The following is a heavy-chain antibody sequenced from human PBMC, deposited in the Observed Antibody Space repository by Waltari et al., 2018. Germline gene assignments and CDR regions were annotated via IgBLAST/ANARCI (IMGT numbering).Heavy chain of an antibody. J-gene: IGHJ6*02. V-gene: IGHV3-11*04. CDR3: ARELEVYANDNPYYYYYYGMDV. CDR1: GYSISSGYY. Sequence: QVQLQESGPGLVKPSETLSLTCAVSGYSISSGYYWGWIRQPPGQGLDWVSYISRSGSTIYYADSVKGRFTISRDNAKNSLYLQMNSLRAEDTAVYYCARELEVYANDNPYYYYYYGMDVWGQGTTVTVSS. CDR2: ISRSGSTI. D-gene: IGHD2-8*01.